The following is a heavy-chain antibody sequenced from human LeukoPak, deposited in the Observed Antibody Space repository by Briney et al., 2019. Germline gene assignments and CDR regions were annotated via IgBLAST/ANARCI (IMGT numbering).Heavy chain of an antibody. CDR2: IYYSGST. Sequence: PSETLSLTCTVSGGSISSGDYYWSWIRQPPGKGLEWIGYIYYSGSTYYNPSLKSRVTISVDTSKNQCSLKLSSVTAADTAVYYCAREIFGVANYYYYYYMDVWGKGTTVTVSS. CDR3: AREIFGVANYYYYYYMDV. V-gene: IGHV4-30-4*08. D-gene: IGHD3-3*01. J-gene: IGHJ6*03. CDR1: GGSISSGDYY.